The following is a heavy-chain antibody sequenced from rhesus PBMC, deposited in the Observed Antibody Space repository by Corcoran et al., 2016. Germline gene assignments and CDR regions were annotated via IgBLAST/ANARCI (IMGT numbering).Heavy chain of an antibody. Sequence: QVQLQESGPGLVKPSETLPLTCAVSGASISSNYWSWIRQAPGKGLEWIGRIYGSVGSTDYNPSLKSRVTISIDTSKNQFSLKLSSVTAADTAVYYCARGYSSVDYWGQGVLVTVSS. CDR1: GASISSNY. V-gene: IGHV4S2*01. CDR3: ARGYSSVDY. J-gene: IGHJ4*01. CDR2: IYGSVGST. D-gene: IGHD5-24*01.